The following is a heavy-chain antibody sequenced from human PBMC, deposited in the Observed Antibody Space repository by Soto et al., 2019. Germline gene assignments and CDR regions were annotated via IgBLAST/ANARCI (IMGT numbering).Heavy chain of an antibody. CDR1: GGSFSGYY. V-gene: IGHV4-34*01. CDR2: INQSGST. Sequence: QVQLQQWGAGLLKPSETLSLTCAVYGGSFSGYYWSWIRQPPGKGLEWIGEINQSGSTNYNPSLKSRVTIAVDPSKNQFSLKLSSVTAADTAVYYCARGQSSLLLDCWGQGVLVTVSS. D-gene: IGHD2-8*02. CDR3: ARGQSSLLLDC. J-gene: IGHJ4*02.